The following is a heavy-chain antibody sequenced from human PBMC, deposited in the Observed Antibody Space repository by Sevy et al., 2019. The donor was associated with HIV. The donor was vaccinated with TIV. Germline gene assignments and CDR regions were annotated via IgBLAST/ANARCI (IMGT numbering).Heavy chain of an antibody. V-gene: IGHV3-48*02. Sequence: GGSLRLSCVVSGFTFSDYSMNWVRQAPGKGLEWVSYISSSGSTTFYADSVKGRFTISRDEASNSLHLQMNSLRDDDTAVYYCMRSRYNWYSKPDDYWGQGTLVTVSS. J-gene: IGHJ4*02. D-gene: IGHD1-7*01. CDR3: MRSRYNWYSKPDDY. CDR2: ISSSGSTT. CDR1: GFTFSDYS.